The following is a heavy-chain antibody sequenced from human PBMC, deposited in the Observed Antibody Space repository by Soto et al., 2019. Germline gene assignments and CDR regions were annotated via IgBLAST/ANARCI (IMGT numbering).Heavy chain of an antibody. J-gene: IGHJ5*02. CDR3: ARGDDILTGYVSWLDP. D-gene: IGHD3-9*01. CDR2: IYDSGST. V-gene: IGHV4-31*03. Sequence: QVQLQESGPGLVKPSQTLSLTCTVSGGSISSGGYYWSWIRQHPGKGLEWIGYIYDSGSTSYNPALKSRVTISVDTSKNQFSLKVRSVDAADTAVYYCARGDDILTGYVSWLDPWGQGTLVTVSS. CDR1: GGSISSGGYY.